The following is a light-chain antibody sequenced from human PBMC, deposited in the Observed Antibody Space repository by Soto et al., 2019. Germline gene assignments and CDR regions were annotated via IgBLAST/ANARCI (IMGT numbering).Light chain of an antibody. CDR2: GTS. J-gene: IGKJ5*01. Sequence: EIVLSQSPGTLSLSPGEGATLSCRASQTVSSSYLAWYQQKPGQAPRVLIYGTSSRATGIPDRFSGSGSGTEFALIISSLQSEDVAVYYCQQYSNWPPAITFGQGTRLEVK. CDR3: QQYSNWPPAIT. V-gene: IGKV3-20*01. CDR1: QTVSSSY.